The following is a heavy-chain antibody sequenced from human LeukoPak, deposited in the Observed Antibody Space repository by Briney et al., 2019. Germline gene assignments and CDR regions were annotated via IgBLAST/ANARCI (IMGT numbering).Heavy chain of an antibody. Sequence: PGGSLRLSCAASGFTFSSYEINWVRQAPGKGLEWVSYISNSGSTIYYADSVKGRSTVSRDNTKDTLYLQMNSLRVEDTAVYYCARNWRPDTWGQGTLVTVSS. D-gene: IGHD3-3*01. CDR1: GFTFSSYE. CDR2: ISNSGSTI. CDR3: ARNWRPDT. V-gene: IGHV3-48*03. J-gene: IGHJ5*02.